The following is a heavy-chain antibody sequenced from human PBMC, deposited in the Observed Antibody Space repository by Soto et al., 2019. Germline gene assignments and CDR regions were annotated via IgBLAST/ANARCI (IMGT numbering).Heavy chain of an antibody. CDR1: GDSVSSNSAA. CDR2: TYYRSKWYN. J-gene: IGHJ6*02. CDR3: ARSVDLGSGSSQEYYYYGMDV. Sequence: SQTLSLTCALSGDSVSSNSAAWNWIRQSPSRGLEWLGRTYYRSKWYNDYAVSVKSRITINPDTSKNQFSLQLNSVTPEDTAVYYCARSVDLGSGSSQEYYYYGMDVCGQGTTVTGSS. V-gene: IGHV6-1*01. D-gene: IGHD3-10*01.